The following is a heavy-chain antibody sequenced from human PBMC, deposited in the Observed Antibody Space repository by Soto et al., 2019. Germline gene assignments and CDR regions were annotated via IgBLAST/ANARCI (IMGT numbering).Heavy chain of an antibody. Sequence: QVQLVESGGGVVQPERSLRLSCVASGFTFSSYAMHWVRQAPGKGLEWVAVIWYDGGHKYYADSVKGRFTISRDNSKSTLYLEMNSLRAEDTAVYYCARDQDVDYFDYWGQGTLVTVSS. J-gene: IGHJ4*02. CDR3: ARDQDVDYFDY. CDR2: IWYDGGHK. D-gene: IGHD5-12*01. V-gene: IGHV3-33*01. CDR1: GFTFSSYA.